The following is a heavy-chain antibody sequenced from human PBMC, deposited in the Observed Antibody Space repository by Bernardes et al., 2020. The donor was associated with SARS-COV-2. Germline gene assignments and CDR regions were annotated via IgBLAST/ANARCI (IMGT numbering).Heavy chain of an antibody. CDR1: GFTFSSYA. J-gene: IGHJ3*02. D-gene: IGHD3-3*01. V-gene: IGHV3-23*01. CDR3: AKDQGVTIFGVVTSDAFDI. CDR2: ISGSGGST. Sequence: SLRLSCAASGFTFSSYAMSWVRQAPGKGLEWVSAISGSGGSTYYADSVKGRFTISRDNSKNTLYLQMNSLRAEDTAVYYCAKDQGVTIFGVVTSDAFDIWGQGTMVTVSS.